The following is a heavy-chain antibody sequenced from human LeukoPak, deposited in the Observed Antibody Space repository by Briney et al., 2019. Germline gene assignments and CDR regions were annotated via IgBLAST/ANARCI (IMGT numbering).Heavy chain of an antibody. J-gene: IGHJ4*02. Sequence: GGSLRLSCAASGFTFSNSWMHWVRQGPGKGPVWVSRIKSDGSYITYADSVKGRFIISRDNAENTLYLQMNSLRVDDTAVYYCATGDSGWYNYWGQGTLVTVSS. V-gene: IGHV3-74*03. CDR2: IKSDGSYI. CDR1: GFTFSNSW. CDR3: ATGDSGWYNY. D-gene: IGHD6-19*01.